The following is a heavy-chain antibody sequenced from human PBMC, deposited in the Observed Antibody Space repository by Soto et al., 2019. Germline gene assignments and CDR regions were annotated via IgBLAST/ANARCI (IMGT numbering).Heavy chain of an antibody. CDR1: GYTLSELS. Sequence: GASVKVSCKVSGYTLSELSMHWVRQAPGKGLEWMGGFDPEDGETIYAQKFQGRVTMTEDASTDTAYMELSSLRSEDTAVYYCATGVVPAAKVYYYYYYGMDVWGQGTTGTVSS. CDR3: ATGVVPAAKVYYYYYYGMDV. V-gene: IGHV1-24*01. CDR2: FDPEDGET. J-gene: IGHJ6*02. D-gene: IGHD2-2*01.